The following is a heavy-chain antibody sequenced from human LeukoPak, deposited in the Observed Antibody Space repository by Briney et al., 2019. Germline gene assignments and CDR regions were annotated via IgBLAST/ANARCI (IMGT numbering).Heavy chain of an antibody. CDR1: GDSISSSSYY. CDR2: IYYSGST. Sequence: RPSETLSPPCPVTGDSISSSSYYSGSIRQPPGKGLEWIGSIYYSGSTYYNPSLNSRVTISVHTSKNQFSLKPSSVTAADTAVYYCAEEGGDYWGQGTLVTVSS. J-gene: IGHJ4*02. D-gene: IGHD3-16*01. V-gene: IGHV4-39*01. CDR3: AEEGGDY.